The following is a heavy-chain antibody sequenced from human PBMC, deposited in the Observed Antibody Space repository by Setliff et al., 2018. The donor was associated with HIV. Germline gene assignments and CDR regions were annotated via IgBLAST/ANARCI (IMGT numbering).Heavy chain of an antibody. CDR3: ASQFGAYDSSGYEHDAFKI. CDR1: GYTFSDYY. Sequence: ASVEVSCKASGYTFSDYYVHWVRQAPGQGFEWMGRINPNTGGTKFAQKFQGSVTMTRDTSISTAYMELRRLRSDDTAVYYCASQFGAYDSSGYEHDAFKIWGQGTMVTV. V-gene: IGHV1-2*06. J-gene: IGHJ3*02. D-gene: IGHD3-22*01. CDR2: INPNTGGT.